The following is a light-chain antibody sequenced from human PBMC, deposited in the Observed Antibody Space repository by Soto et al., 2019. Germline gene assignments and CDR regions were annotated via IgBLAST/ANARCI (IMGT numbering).Light chain of an antibody. CDR3: QQYDKWPPLT. J-gene: IGKJ4*01. Sequence: EIVMTQSPATLSGSAWERAALAFRASQSVSSNLAWYQLKPGQAPRLLIYGASTRATGVPARFSGSGSGTEFYLTVSSLQSEDFAVYYCQQYDKWPPLTFGGGTKVDIK. CDR2: GAS. V-gene: IGKV3-15*01. CDR1: QSVSSN.